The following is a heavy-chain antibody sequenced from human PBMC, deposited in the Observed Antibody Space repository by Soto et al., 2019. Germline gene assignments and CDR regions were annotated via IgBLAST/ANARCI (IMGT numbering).Heavy chain of an antibody. J-gene: IGHJ4*02. Sequence: EVQLVESVGGLVMPGGSLRLSCAASGFTFDNACMNWVRQAPGKGLEWVGRIKRNVDGGTIDYAESVKGRFSISRDDSKNTLYLQMHSLKPEATAVYYCTRGGPLGNYFAFWGQGTRVAGSS. CDR3: TRGGPLGNYFAF. V-gene: IGHV3-15*07. CDR1: GFTFDNAC. CDR2: IKRNVDGGTI. D-gene: IGHD2-15*01.